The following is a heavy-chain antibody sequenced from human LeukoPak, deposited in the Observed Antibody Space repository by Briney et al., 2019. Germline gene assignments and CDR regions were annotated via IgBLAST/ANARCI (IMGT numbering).Heavy chain of an antibody. CDR1: GGSIGSYY. CDR3: ASGRPLGFDY. J-gene: IGHJ4*02. CDR2: IYYSGST. V-gene: IGHV4-59*01. Sequence: SETLSLTCTVSGGSIGSYYWTWIRQPPGKGLEWIGYIYYSGSTNYNPSLKGRVTISVDTSKNQFSLKLSSVTVADTAVYYCASGRPLGFDYWGQGTLVTVSS. D-gene: IGHD1-26*01.